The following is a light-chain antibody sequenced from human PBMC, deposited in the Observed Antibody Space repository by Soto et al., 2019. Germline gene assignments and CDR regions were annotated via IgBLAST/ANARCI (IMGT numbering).Light chain of an antibody. Sequence: QPVLTQPPSVSGAPGQRVTISCTGSSSNIGAGYDVHWYQQLPGTAPKLLIYGNSNRPSGVPDRFSGSKSGTSASLAITGLQAEDEADYYCQSYYSSLSGYVFGTGTKVTVL. CDR1: SSNIGAGYD. J-gene: IGLJ1*01. CDR2: GNS. CDR3: QSYYSSLSGYV. V-gene: IGLV1-40*01.